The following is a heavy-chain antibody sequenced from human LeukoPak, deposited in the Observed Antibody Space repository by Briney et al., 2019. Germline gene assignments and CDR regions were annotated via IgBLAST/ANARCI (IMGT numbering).Heavy chain of an antibody. J-gene: IGHJ4*02. CDR3: ARVPGYYYDSSGYSRDY. D-gene: IGHD3-22*01. CDR2: ISGSGGST. CDR1: GFTFSSYA. V-gene: IGHV3-23*01. Sequence: PGGSLRLSCAASGFTFSSYAMSWVRQAPGKGLEWVSAISGSGGSTYYADSVKSRFTISRDNSKNTLYLQMNSLRAEDTAVYYCARVPGYYYDSSGYSRDYWGQGTLVTVSA.